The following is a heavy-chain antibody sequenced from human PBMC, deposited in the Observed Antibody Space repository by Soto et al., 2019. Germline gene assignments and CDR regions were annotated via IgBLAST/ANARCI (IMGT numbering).Heavy chain of an antibody. D-gene: IGHD6-19*01. V-gene: IGHV1-69*01. CDR2: IIPIFGTA. J-gene: IGHJ3*02. Sequence: QVQLVQSGAEVKKPGSSVKVSCKASGGTFSSYAISWVRQAPGQGLEWMGGIIPIFGTANYAQKFQGRVTITADESTSTAYMELSSLRSEDTAVYYCARGHDGWLVAGNAFDIWGQGTMVTVSS. CDR3: ARGHDGWLVAGNAFDI. CDR1: GGTFSSYA.